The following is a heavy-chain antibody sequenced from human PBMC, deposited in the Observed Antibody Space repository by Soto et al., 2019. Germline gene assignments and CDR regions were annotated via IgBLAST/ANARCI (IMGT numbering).Heavy chain of an antibody. V-gene: IGHV3-33*01. CDR2: IWYDGSNK. J-gene: IGHJ4*02. Sequence: HPVGSLRLSCAASGFTFSTYGMHWVRQAPGKGLEWVAVIWYDGSNKYYADSVKGRFTISRDNSKNTLYLQMNSLRAEDTAVYYCARPNSIVATRRYYFDYWGQGTLVTVSS. D-gene: IGHD5-12*01. CDR3: ARPNSIVATRRYYFDY. CDR1: GFTFSTYG.